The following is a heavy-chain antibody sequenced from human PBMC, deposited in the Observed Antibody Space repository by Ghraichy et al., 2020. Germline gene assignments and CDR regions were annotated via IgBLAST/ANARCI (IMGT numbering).Heavy chain of an antibody. J-gene: IGHJ5*02. Sequence: ASVKVSCKASGYTFTSYGISWVRQAPGQGLEWMGWISAYNGNTNYAQKLQGRVTMTTDTSTSTAYMELRSLRSDDTAVYYCARDGDTEGYCSSTSCPGAWFDPWGQGTLVTVSS. CDR2: ISAYNGNT. CDR3: ARDGDTEGYCSSTSCPGAWFDP. V-gene: IGHV1-18*01. D-gene: IGHD2-2*01. CDR1: GYTFTSYG.